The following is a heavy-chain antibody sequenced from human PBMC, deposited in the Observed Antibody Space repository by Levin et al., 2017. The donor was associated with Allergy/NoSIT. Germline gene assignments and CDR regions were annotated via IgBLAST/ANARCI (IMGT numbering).Heavy chain of an antibody. CDR3: ARRDSDGSNSFDY. J-gene: IGHJ4*02. Sequence: GESLKISCQASGYGFTSFWFGWVRQRPGKGLEWMGLIFPGDSDTRVSPSFRGQIIMSVDKSTSTAYLQWDSLKVSDTATYYCARRDSDGSNSFDYWGQGTLVTVSS. CDR1: GYGFTSFW. V-gene: IGHV5-51*01. D-gene: IGHD4-23*01. CDR2: IFPGDSDT.